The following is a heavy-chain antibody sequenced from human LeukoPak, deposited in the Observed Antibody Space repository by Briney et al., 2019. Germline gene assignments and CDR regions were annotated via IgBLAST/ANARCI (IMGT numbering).Heavy chain of an antibody. Sequence: GGSLRLSCAASGFTFSSYAMSWVRQAPGKGLEWVSAISGSGGSTYYADSVKGRFTISRDNSKNTLYLQMNSLRAEDTAVYYCARGGDIVVVPAAIGGDAFDIWGQGTMVTVSS. D-gene: IGHD2-2*01. J-gene: IGHJ3*02. CDR3: ARGGDIVVVPAAIGGDAFDI. CDR1: GFTFSSYA. CDR2: ISGSGGST. V-gene: IGHV3-23*01.